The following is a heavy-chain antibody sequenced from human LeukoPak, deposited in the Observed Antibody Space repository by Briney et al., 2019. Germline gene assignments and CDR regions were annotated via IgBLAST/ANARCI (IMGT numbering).Heavy chain of an antibody. V-gene: IGHV1-69*05. CDR3: ASWFHDILPPQ. CDR2: IIPIFGTA. Sequence: GASVKVSCKASGGTFSSYAISWVRQAPGQGLEWMGGIIPIFGTANYAQKFQGRVTITTDESTSTAYMELSSLRSEDTAVYYCASWFHDILPPQWGQGTLVTVSS. J-gene: IGHJ4*02. D-gene: IGHD3-9*01. CDR1: GGTFSSYA.